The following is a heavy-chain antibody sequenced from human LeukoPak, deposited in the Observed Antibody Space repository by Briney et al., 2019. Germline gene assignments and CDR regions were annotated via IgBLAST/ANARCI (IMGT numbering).Heavy chain of an antibody. Sequence: GGSLRLSCAASGFTFSDYSMNWVRQAPGKGLGWISYIGIDSGNTNYADSVKGRFTISGDKAKSSLYLQMNSLRVEDTAVYYCARDYKYAFDNWGQGTLVTVSS. V-gene: IGHV3-48*01. CDR2: IGIDSGNT. J-gene: IGHJ4*02. D-gene: IGHD5-24*01. CDR3: ARDYKYAFDN. CDR1: GFTFSDYS.